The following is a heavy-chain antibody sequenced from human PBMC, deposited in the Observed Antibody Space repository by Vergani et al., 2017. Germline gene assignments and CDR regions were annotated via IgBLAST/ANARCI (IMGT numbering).Heavy chain of an antibody. J-gene: IGHJ4*02. CDR2: IYSGGST. CDR3: AREWGGATPAGAYFDY. V-gene: IGHV3-53*02. D-gene: IGHD1-26*01. CDR1: GFTVSSNY. Sequence: EVQLVETGGGLIQPGGSLRLSCAASGFTVSSNYMSWVRQAPGKGLEWVSVIYSGGSTYYADSVKGRFTISRDNSKNTLYLQMNSLRAEDTAVYYCAREWGGATPAGAYFDYWGQGTLVTVSS.